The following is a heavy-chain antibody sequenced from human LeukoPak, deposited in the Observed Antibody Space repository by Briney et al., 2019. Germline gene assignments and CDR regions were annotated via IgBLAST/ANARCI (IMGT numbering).Heavy chain of an antibody. V-gene: IGHV4-4*09. CDR1: GGSISNYY. J-gene: IGHJ3*02. CDR2: IYASGST. CDR3: ARARDGYYNDAFDI. D-gene: IGHD5-24*01. Sequence: PSETLSLTCSVSGGSISNYYWGWIRQPPGKGLEWIGHIYASGSTTYNPSLKSRITISVDMSKNQLSLKVSSVTAADTAVYYCARARDGYYNDAFDIWGQGTMVTVSS.